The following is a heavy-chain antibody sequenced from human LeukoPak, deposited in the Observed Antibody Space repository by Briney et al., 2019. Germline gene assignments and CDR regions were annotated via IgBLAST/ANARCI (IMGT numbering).Heavy chain of an antibody. J-gene: IGHJ5*02. CDR3: ARVGAMYYYGSGPHWFDP. V-gene: IGHV4-59*01. CDR2: IYYSGST. D-gene: IGHD3-10*01. Sequence: AETLTLTCAASGGTFSSYYWRWIRQPPGKGLEWIGDIYYSGSTNYKPSRKSRVAILVDTSKNQFSLKLSSVTAADTAVYYCARVGAMYYYGSGPHWFDPWGQGTLVTVSS. CDR1: GGTFSSYY.